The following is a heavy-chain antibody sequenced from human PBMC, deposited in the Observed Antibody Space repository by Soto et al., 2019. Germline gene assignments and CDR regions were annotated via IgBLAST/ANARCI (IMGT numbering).Heavy chain of an antibody. J-gene: IGHJ4*02. CDR1: GGSITNINYY. V-gene: IGHV4-39*02. Sequence: PSETLSLTCTVSGGSITNINYYWGWIRQPPGKGLEWIGSIHYSGNTYYNPSLKSRVTIFVDASKNQFSLKLISVTAADTAIYYCAKDGYSFGSGTYPFYYFDSWGQGTLVTVSS. D-gene: IGHD3-10*01. CDR2: IHYSGNT. CDR3: AKDGYSFGSGTYPFYYFDS.